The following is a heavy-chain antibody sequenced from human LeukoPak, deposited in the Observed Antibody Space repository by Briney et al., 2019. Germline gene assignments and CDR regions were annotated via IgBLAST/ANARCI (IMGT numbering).Heavy chain of an antibody. CDR1: GGSFSGYY. D-gene: IGHD3-16*01. V-gene: IGHV4-34*01. Sequence: SETLSLTCAVYGGSFSGYYWSWIRQPPGKGLEWIGEINHSGSTNYNPSPKSRFTMSVDTSKNQFSLKLSSVTAADTAVYYCARVKGGAIDVWGQGTLVTVSS. CDR2: INHSGST. J-gene: IGHJ4*02. CDR3: ARVKGGAIDV.